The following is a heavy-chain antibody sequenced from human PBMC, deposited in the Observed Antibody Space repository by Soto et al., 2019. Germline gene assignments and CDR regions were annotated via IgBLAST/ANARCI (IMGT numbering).Heavy chain of an antibody. CDR3: AHSSSLWPLGY. CDR2: VYWADNK. V-gene: IGHV2-5*02. CDR1: GIPLCTSGVG. D-gene: IGHD2-21*01. J-gene: IGHJ4*02. Sequence: QITLKASGPTLVKPTQTLTLTCTFSGIPLCTSGVGVVWLRQPPGKALEWLALVYWADNKRYSPSLKSRLTITQDTSKNQVVLTMNNMDHVYTATYCCAHSSSLWPLGYWGQGALVTVSS.